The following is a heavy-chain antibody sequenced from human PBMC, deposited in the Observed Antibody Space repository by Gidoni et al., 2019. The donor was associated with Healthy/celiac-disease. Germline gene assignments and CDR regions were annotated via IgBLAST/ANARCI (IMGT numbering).Heavy chain of an antibody. J-gene: IGHJ4*02. D-gene: IGHD3-3*01. CDR2: IYTSGST. CDR1: GGPISSGSYY. Sequence: QVQLQESGPGLVKPSQTLSLTCTVSGGPISSGSYYWSWIRQPAGKGLEWIGRIYTSGSTNYNPSLKSRVIISVDTSKNQFSLKLSSVTAADTAVYYCARLGWSGRGDYWGQGTLVTVSS. V-gene: IGHV4-61*02. CDR3: ARLGWSGRGDY.